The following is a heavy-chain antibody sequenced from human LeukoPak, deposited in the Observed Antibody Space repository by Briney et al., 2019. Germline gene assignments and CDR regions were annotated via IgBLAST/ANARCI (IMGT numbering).Heavy chain of an antibody. CDR3: ARDRSLYSSTWYVPRDGFDI. CDR1: GYTFTSYG. CDR2: ISAYNGNT. D-gene: IGHD6-13*01. Sequence: ASVKVSCKASGYTFTSYGISWVRQAPGQGLEWMGWISAYNGNTNYAQKLQGRVTMTTDTSTSTAYMELRSLRSDDTAVYYCARDRSLYSSTWYVPRDGFDIWGQGTMVTVSS. V-gene: IGHV1-18*01. J-gene: IGHJ3*02.